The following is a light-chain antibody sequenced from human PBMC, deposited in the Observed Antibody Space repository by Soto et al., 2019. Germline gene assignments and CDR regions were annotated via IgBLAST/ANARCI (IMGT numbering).Light chain of an antibody. V-gene: IGLV4-69*01. Sequence: QPVLTQSPSASASLGASVKLTCTLSRGHSSYAIAWHQQQPEKGPRYLMKLNSDGSHSKGDGIPDRFSGSSSGAERYLTISSLQSEDGADYYCQTWGTGILVFGGGTKLTVL. CDR1: RGHSSYA. J-gene: IGLJ2*01. CDR2: LNSDGSH. CDR3: QTWGTGILV.